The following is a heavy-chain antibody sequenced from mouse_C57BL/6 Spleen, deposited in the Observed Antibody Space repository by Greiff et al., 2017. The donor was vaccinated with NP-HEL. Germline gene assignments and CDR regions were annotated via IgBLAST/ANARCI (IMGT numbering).Heavy chain of an antibody. Sequence: VQLQQSGAELARPGASVKLSCKASGYTFTSYGISWVKQRTGQGLEWIGEIYPRSGNTYYNEKVKGKATLTADKSSSTAYMELRSLTSEDSAVYFCARSETAQAPIAYWGQGTLVTVSA. D-gene: IGHD3-2*02. CDR1: GYTFTSYG. CDR2: IYPRSGNT. J-gene: IGHJ3*01. CDR3: ARSETAQAPIAY. V-gene: IGHV1-81*01.